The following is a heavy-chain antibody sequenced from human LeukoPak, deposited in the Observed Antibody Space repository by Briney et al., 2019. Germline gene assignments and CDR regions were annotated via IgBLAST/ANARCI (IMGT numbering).Heavy chain of an antibody. CDR2: ISPSGDST. CDR1: GFTFSSYV. J-gene: IGHJ4*02. V-gene: IGHV3-23*01. Sequence: PGGSLRLSCVASGFTFSSYVMSWVRQAPGKGLEWVSVISPSGDSTYYADSVKGRFTISRDNSKNTLYLQMNSLRVEDTAVYYCAKVLGNYGFNDWGQGTLVIVSS. CDR3: AKVLGNYGFND. D-gene: IGHD3-10*01.